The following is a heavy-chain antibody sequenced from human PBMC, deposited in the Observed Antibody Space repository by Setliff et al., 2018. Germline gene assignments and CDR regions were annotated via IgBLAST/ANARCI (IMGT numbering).Heavy chain of an antibody. V-gene: IGHV4-4*08. CDR1: GGSISSDI. D-gene: IGHD2-2*02. Sequence: SETLSLTCTVSGGSISSDIWSWIRQPPGKGPEWIGQIHTGSTNYNPSLRSRVTISVDMSKNQFSLKLNSVTAADTAVYYCARGINTVSWTPKYWGQGTLVTVSS. J-gene: IGHJ4*02. CDR2: IHTGST. CDR3: ARGINTVSWTPKY.